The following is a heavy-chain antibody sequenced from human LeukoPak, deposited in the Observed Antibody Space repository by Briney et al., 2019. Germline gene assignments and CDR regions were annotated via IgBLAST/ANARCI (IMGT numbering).Heavy chain of an antibody. V-gene: IGHV1-69*04. CDR3: ARLSGGSYLVDY. J-gene: IGHJ4*02. Sequence: SVKVSCKASGGTFSSYAISWVRQAPGQGLEWMGRINPILGIANYAQKFQGRVTITADKSTSTAYMELSSLRSEDTAVYYCARLSGGSYLVDYWGQGTLVTVSS. CDR2: INPILGIA. D-gene: IGHD1-26*01. CDR1: GGTFSSYA.